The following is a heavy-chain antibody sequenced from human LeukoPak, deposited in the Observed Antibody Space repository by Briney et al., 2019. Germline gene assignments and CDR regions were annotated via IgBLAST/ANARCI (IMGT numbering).Heavy chain of an antibody. CDR3: AKDHLPGIVVADRDY. V-gene: IGHV4-59*01. J-gene: IGHJ4*02. CDR1: DGSISSYY. D-gene: IGHD6-19*01. CDR2: IYYSGST. Sequence: SETLSLTCTVSDGSISSYYWSCIRQPPGKRLAWIAYIYYSGSTNYNPSLKSRVTISVDTSKNQFSLKLSSVTAADTAVYYCAKDHLPGIVVADRDYWGQGTLVTVSS.